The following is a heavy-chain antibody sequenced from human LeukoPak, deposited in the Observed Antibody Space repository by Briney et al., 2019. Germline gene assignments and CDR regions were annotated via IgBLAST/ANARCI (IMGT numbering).Heavy chain of an antibody. CDR2: IYSGGST. CDR1: GFTVSSNY. J-gene: IGHJ5*02. CDR3: ARDHEANNNCFDP. Sequence: GGSLRLSCAASGFTVSSNYMSWVRQAPGKGLEWVSVIYSGGSTYYADSVKGRFTISRHNSKNTLYLQMNSLRAEDTAVYYCARDHEANNNCFDPWGQGTLVTVSS. V-gene: IGHV3-53*04.